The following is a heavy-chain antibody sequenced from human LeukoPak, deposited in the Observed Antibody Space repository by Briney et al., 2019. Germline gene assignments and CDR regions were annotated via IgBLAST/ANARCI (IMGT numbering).Heavy chain of an antibody. CDR1: GYTFTSYA. J-gene: IGHJ5*02. CDR3: ARDLGYGSNWFDP. CDR2: INTGNGNT. D-gene: IGHD3-10*01. V-gene: IGHV1-3*03. Sequence: ASVKVSCKASGYTFTSYAMHWVRQAPGQRLEWMGWINTGNGNTKYSQEFQGRVTITRDTSASTAYMELSSLRSEDMAVYYCARDLGYGSNWFDPWGQGTLVTVSS.